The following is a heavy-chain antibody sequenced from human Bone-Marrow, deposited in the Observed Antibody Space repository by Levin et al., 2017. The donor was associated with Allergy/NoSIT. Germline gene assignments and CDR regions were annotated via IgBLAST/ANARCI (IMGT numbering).Heavy chain of an antibody. D-gene: IGHD6-19*01. CDR2: VVVDSGNT. CDR1: GFSFSASA. CDR3: VADLAVAVHDVFDI. J-gene: IGHJ3*02. Sequence: PGGSLRLSCRASGFSFSASAIQWVRQARGQRPEWIGWVVVDSGNTDYAQNFQDRVTITRDMSTRTAYMELSSLRSEDTAVYYCVADLAVAVHDVFDIWGQGTMVTVSS. V-gene: IGHV1-58*02.